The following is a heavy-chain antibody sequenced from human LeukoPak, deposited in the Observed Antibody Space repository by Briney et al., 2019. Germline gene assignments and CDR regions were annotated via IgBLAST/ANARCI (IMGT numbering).Heavy chain of an antibody. CDR1: GDSVSSNSAA. V-gene: IGHV6-1*01. Sequence: SQTPSLTCDISGDSVSSNSAAWNWIRQSPSRGLEWLGRTFYRSKWYNEYEVSLKSRLTIHADTSKNHFSLQLNSVTPEDTAVYYCARSGGTAIGNYERATFDYWGQGTLVTVSS. J-gene: IGHJ4*02. CDR2: TFYRSKWYN. CDR3: ARSGGTAIGNYERATFDY. D-gene: IGHD1-7*01.